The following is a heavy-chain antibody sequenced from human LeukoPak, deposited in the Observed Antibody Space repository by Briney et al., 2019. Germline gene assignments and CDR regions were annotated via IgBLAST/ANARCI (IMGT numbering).Heavy chain of an antibody. J-gene: IGHJ4*02. CDR3: ARNLIPEQLVLNF. Sequence: AETLSLTCTVSGGSISNYYWNWIRQPPGKGLEWIGYIYYTGSTNYNPSLKSRVTMSVDTSKNQFSLNLRSVTPEDTAVYYCARNLIPEQLVLNFWGQGTLVTVSS. CDR1: GGSISNYY. V-gene: IGHV4-59*01. CDR2: IYYTGST. D-gene: IGHD6-13*01.